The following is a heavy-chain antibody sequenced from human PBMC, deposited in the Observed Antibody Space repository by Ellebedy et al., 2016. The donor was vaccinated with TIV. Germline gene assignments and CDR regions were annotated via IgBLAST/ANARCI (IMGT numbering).Heavy chain of an antibody. Sequence: GESLKISCAASGFTFSSYSMNWVRQAPGKGLEWVSYISSSSSTIYYADSVKGRFTISRDNAKNSLYLQMNSLRAEDTAVYYCARDLLTSSSWYQGGTCFDYWGQGTLVTVSS. J-gene: IGHJ4*02. V-gene: IGHV3-48*04. CDR2: ISSSSSTI. D-gene: IGHD6-13*01. CDR3: ARDLLTSSSWYQGGTCFDY. CDR1: GFTFSSYS.